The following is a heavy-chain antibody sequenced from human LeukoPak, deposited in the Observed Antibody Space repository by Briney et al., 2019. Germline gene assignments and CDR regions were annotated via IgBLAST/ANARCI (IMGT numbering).Heavy chain of an antibody. D-gene: IGHD1-26*01. CDR2: ISGGGDYT. CDR3: AKPYSGTYGGYYFDY. CDR1: GVTLSSYA. J-gene: IGHJ4*02. Sequence: GGSLRLSCAASGVTLSSYAMSWVRQTPGKGLEWVSAISGGGDYTYYADSVKGRFTISRDNSKNTLYLQMHSLRAEDTAVYYCAKPYSGTYGGYYFDYWGQGTLVTVSS. V-gene: IGHV3-23*01.